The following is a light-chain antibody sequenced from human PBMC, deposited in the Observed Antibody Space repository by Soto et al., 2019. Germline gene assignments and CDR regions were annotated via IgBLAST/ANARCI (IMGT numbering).Light chain of an antibody. CDR1: QSISSW. CDR3: QQYNSYSSS. CDR2: KAS. Sequence: DIQMTQSPSTLSASVGDRVTITYRASQSISSWLAWYQQKPGKAPKLLIYKASSLESGVPSRFSGSGSGTEFTLPISSLQPDDFATYYCQQYNSYSSSFAQGTKVEIQ. V-gene: IGKV1-5*03. J-gene: IGKJ1*01.